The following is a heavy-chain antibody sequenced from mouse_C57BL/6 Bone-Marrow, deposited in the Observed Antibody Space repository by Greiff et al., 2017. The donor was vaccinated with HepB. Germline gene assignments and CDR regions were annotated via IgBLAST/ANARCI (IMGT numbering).Heavy chain of an antibody. D-gene: IGHD1-1*01. J-gene: IGHJ1*03. V-gene: IGHV1-69*01. CDR1: GYTFTSYW. Sequence: QVHVKQPGAELVMPGASVKLSCKASGYTFTSYWMHWVKQRPGQGLEWIGEIDPSDSYTNYNQKFKGKSTLTVDKSSSTAYMQLSSLTSEDSAVYYCARCTLYYYGRDWYFDVWGTGTTVTVSS. CDR2: IDPSDSYT. CDR3: ARCTLYYYGRDWYFDV.